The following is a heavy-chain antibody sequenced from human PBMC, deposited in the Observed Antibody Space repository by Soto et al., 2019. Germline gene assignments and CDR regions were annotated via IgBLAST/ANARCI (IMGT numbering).Heavy chain of an antibody. D-gene: IGHD3-10*01. V-gene: IGHV4-30-2*01. CDR2: MYHSWTT. Sequence: RRSRTCNVAGGSIRTGGYSCGWIRQPPGKGLEWTGYMYHSWTTYNNPSLKSRVTVSVDMSKNQSSRKLSDVTAADTGLYYCARYLWAGELFAFEIWGQGTTVTVSS. CDR1: GGSIRTGGYS. CDR3: ARYLWAGELFAFEI. J-gene: IGHJ3*02.